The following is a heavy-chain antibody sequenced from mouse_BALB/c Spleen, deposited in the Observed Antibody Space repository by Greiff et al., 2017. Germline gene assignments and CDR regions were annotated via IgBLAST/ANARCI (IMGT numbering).Heavy chain of an antibody. V-gene: IGHV6-6*02. J-gene: IGHJ2*01. D-gene: IGHD2-3*01. CDR1: GFTFSNYW. CDR2: IRLKSNNYAT. CDR3: TRRGGYSYFDY. Sequence: EVQLMESGGGLVQPGGSMKLSCVASGFTFSNYWMNWVRQSPEKGLEWVAEIRLKSNNYATHYAESVKGRFTISRDDSKSSVYLQMNNLRAEDTGIYYCTRRGGYSYFDYWGQGTTLTVSS.